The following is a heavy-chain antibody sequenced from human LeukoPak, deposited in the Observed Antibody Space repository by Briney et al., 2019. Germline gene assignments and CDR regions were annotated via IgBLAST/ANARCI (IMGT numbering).Heavy chain of an antibody. Sequence: GGSLRLSCAASGFTFSSYAMSWVRQAPGKGLEWVSAISGSGGSTYYADSVKGRFTISRDNAKISLYLQMNSLRAEDTAVYYCARDRQWLSYTLDAFDIWGQGTMVTVSS. CDR2: ISGSGGST. V-gene: IGHV3-23*01. CDR1: GFTFSSYA. J-gene: IGHJ3*02. CDR3: ARDRQWLSYTLDAFDI. D-gene: IGHD3-3*01.